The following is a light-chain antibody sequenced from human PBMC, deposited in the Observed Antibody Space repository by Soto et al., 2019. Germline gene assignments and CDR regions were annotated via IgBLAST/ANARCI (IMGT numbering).Light chain of an antibody. CDR1: QSVSSSY. Sequence: ELALPQSPVTPSLSPGERATLSCRASQSVSSSYLAWYQQKPGQAPRLLIYGASSRATGIPDRFSGSGSGTDFTLTISRLEPEDFAVYYCQQYGSSSITFGQGTRLEIK. V-gene: IGKV3-20*01. CDR3: QQYGSSSIT. J-gene: IGKJ5*01. CDR2: GAS.